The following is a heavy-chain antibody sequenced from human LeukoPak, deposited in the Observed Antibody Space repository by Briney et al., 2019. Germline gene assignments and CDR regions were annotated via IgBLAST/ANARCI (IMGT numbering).Heavy chain of an antibody. D-gene: IGHD3-3*01. V-gene: IGHV3-66*01. Sequence: PGGSLRLSCAASGFTVSSNYMSWVRQAPGKGLEWVSVIYSGGSTYYADSVKGRFTISRDNSKNTLYLQMNSLGAEDTAVYYCARGPEYDFWSGYPDYWGQGTLVTVSS. J-gene: IGHJ4*02. CDR3: ARGPEYDFWSGYPDY. CDR2: IYSGGST. CDR1: GFTVSSNY.